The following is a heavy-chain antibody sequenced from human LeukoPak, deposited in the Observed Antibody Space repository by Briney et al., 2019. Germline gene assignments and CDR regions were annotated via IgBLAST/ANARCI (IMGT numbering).Heavy chain of an antibody. J-gene: IGHJ5*02. CDR3: ARSQVATIWYWFDP. V-gene: IGHV1-8*01. CDR1: GYTFTSYD. D-gene: IGHD5-12*01. Sequence: ASVKVSCKAPGYTFTSYDINWVRQATGQGLEWMGWMNPNSGNTDYAQKFQDRVTMTSNTSISTAYMELSSLRSDDTAVYYCARSQVATIWYWFDPWGQGTLVTVSS. CDR2: MNPNSGNT.